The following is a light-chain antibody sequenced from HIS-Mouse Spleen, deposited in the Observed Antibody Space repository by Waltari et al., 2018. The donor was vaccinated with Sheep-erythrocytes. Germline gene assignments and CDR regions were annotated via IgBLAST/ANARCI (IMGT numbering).Light chain of an antibody. Sequence: QSVLTQPPSASGTPGQRVTISCSGSSSNIGSNTVNWYQQLPGTAPKLLIYSNNQRPSGVHDRFSGSKSGTSASLAISGLQSEDEADYYCAAWDDSLNVLVFGGGTKLTVL. J-gene: IGLJ3*02. CDR3: AAWDDSLNVLV. CDR1: SSNIGSNT. CDR2: SNN. V-gene: IGLV1-44*01.